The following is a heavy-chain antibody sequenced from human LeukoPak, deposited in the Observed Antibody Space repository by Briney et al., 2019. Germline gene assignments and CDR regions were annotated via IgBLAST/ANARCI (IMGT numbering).Heavy chain of an antibody. Sequence: SETLSLTCTVSGGSISSGDYYWSWIRQPPGKGLEWIGYIYYSGSTYYNPPLKSRVTISVDTSTNQFSLKLSSVTAADTAVYYCARDSAMVTPYYYGMDVWGKGTTVTVSS. J-gene: IGHJ6*04. CDR3: ARDSAMVTPYYYGMDV. CDR2: IYYSGST. CDR1: GGSISSGDYY. D-gene: IGHD5-18*01. V-gene: IGHV4-30-4*01.